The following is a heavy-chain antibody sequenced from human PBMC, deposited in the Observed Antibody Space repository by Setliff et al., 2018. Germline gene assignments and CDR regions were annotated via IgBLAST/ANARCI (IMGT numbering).Heavy chain of an antibody. D-gene: IGHD2-2*01. Sequence: GASVKVSCKASGYTFTGYYMHWVRQAPGQGLEWMGWINPNSGGTNYAQKFQGRVTMTRDTSISTAYMEPSRLRSDDTAVYYCAREIRVVVPAAPRYYGMDVWGQGTTVTVSS. V-gene: IGHV1-2*02. CDR1: GYTFTGYY. CDR3: AREIRVVVPAAPRYYGMDV. CDR2: INPNSGGT. J-gene: IGHJ6*02.